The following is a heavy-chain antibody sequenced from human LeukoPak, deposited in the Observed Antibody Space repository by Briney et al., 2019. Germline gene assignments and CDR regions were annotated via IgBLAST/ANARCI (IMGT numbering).Heavy chain of an antibody. D-gene: IGHD6-19*01. CDR1: GFTFSSYG. J-gene: IGHJ6*03. CDR2: IRYDGSNK. Sequence: PGGSLRLSCAASGFTFSSYGMHWVRQAPGKGLEWVAFIRYDGSNKYYADSVKGRFTISRDNSKNTLYLQMNSLRAEDSAVYYCAKDQVAGFFYYYYYMDVWGKGTTVTISS. V-gene: IGHV3-30*02. CDR3: AKDQVAGFFYYYYYMDV.